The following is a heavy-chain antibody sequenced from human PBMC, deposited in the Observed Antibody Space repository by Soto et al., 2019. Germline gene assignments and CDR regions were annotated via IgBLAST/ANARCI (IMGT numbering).Heavy chain of an antibody. CDR1: GYTFTSYA. CDR3: ARIITMVRGVIRPYDAFDI. J-gene: IGHJ3*02. V-gene: IGHV1-3*01. D-gene: IGHD3-10*01. CDR2: INAGNGNT. Sequence: ASVKVSCKASGYTFTSYAMHWVRQAPGQRLEWMGWINAGNGNTKYSQKFQGRVTITRDTSASTAYMELSSLRSEDTAVYYCARIITMVRGVIRPYDAFDIWGQGTMVT.